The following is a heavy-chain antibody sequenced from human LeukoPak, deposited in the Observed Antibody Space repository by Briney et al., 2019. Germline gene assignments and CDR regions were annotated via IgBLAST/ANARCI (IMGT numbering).Heavy chain of an antibody. CDR2: ISAYNGNT. D-gene: IGHD1-26*01. J-gene: IGHJ4*02. V-gene: IGHV1-18*01. Sequence: ASVKVSCKASGYTFTSYAMNWVRQAPGQGLEWMGWISAYNGNTNYAQKLQGRVTMTTDTSTSTAYMELRSLRSDDTAVYYCARDVGATEALDYWGQGTLVTVSS. CDR3: ARDVGATEALDY. CDR1: GYTFTSYA.